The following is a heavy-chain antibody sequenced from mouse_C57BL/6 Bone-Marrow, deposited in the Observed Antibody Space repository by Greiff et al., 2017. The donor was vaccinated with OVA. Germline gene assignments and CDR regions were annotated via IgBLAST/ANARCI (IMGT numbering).Heavy chain of an antibody. J-gene: IGHJ2*01. Sequence: EVNLVESGGGLVKPGGSLKLSCAASGFTFSDYGMHWVRQAPEKGLEWVAYISSGSSTIDYADKVKGRFTISRDNAKNTLFLQMTSLRSEDTAMYYCAKGATDYWGKGTTLTVSS. V-gene: IGHV5-17*01. CDR2: ISSGSSTI. CDR1: GFTFSDYG. D-gene: IGHD6-1*01. CDR3: AKGATDY.